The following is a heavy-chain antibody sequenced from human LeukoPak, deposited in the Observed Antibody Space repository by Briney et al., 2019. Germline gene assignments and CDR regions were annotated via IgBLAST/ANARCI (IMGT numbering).Heavy chain of an antibody. CDR2: IIPIFGTA. D-gene: IGHD2-15*01. Sequence: SVKVSCKASGGTFSSYAISWVRQAPGQGLEWMGGIIPIFGTANYAQKFQGRVTITADESTSTAYMELSSLRSEDTAVYYCARARGYCSGGSCYDYWGQGTLVTVSS. J-gene: IGHJ4*02. CDR1: GGTFSSYA. V-gene: IGHV1-69*13. CDR3: ARARGYCSGGSCYDY.